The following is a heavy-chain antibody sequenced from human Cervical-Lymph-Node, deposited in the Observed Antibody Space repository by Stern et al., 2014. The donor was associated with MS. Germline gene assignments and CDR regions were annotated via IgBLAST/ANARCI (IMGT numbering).Heavy chain of an antibody. V-gene: IGHV7-4-1*02. CDR2: INNNTGNP. Sequence: VQLGQSGSELKKPGASVKVSCMTSGYTFTDYALNWVRQAPGQGLEWMGWINNNTGNPTYAQGFTGRFVFSLDTSGNTAYLQISSLKAEDTALYFCARDYASLDWRGQYYFDYWGQGTLVTVSS. CDR1: GYTFTDYA. D-gene: IGHD2-21*01. J-gene: IGHJ4*02. CDR3: ARDYASLDWRGQYYFDY.